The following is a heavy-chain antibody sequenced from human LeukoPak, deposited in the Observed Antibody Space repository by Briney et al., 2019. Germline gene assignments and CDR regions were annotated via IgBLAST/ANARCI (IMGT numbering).Heavy chain of an antibody. CDR2: MNPNSGNT. CDR3: ARDHPKRGSYGVRAFDI. Sequence: ASVKVSCKASGYTFTSYDINWVRQATGQGLEWMGWMNPNSGNTGYAQKFQGRVTITRNTSISTAYMELSSLRSEDTAVYYCARDHPKRGSYGVRAFDIWGQGTMVTVSS. V-gene: IGHV1-8*03. D-gene: IGHD1-26*01. CDR1: GYTFTSYD. J-gene: IGHJ3*02.